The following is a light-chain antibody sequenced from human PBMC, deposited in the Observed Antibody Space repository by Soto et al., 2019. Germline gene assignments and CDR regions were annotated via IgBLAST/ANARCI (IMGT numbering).Light chain of an antibody. V-gene: IGKV3-11*01. CDR2: DAS. Sequence: EIVLTQSPVTRSLSPGERATLSCRASQTVSNQLAWYQQKPGQAPRLLIYDASRRVPGIPARFSGSGSGTDFTLTLSSLEPEDCAVYYCQQRAGSSTFGQGTRLEIK. CDR1: QTVSNQ. J-gene: IGKJ5*01. CDR3: QQRAGSST.